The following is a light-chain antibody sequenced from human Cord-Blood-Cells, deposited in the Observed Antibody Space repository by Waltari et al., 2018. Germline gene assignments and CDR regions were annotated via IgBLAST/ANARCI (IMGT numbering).Light chain of an antibody. CDR3: SSYASSGTYV. CDR2: DVS. CDR1: SSDVGGYNY. Sequence: QSALTQPASVSGSPGQPITISSTGTSSDVGGYNYVYCYQQHPVKAPKLMIYDVSTRPSGVSNRFCGSKSDNTSALTISGRQAEEESDYYCSSYASSGTYVFGTGTKVTVL. J-gene: IGLJ1*01. V-gene: IGLV2-14*01.